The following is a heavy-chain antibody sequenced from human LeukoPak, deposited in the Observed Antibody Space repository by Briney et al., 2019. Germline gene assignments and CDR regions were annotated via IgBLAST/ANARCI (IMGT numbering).Heavy chain of an antibody. CDR3: AKETVRWELLGLDY. D-gene: IGHD1-26*01. CDR2: IRYDGSNK. Sequence: GGSLRLSCAASGFTFSSYGMHWVRQAPGKGLEWVAFIRYDGSNKYYADSVKGLFTIPRDNSKNTLYLQMNSLRAEDTAVYYCAKETVRWELLGLDYWGQGTLVTVSS. V-gene: IGHV3-30*02. CDR1: GFTFSSYG. J-gene: IGHJ4*02.